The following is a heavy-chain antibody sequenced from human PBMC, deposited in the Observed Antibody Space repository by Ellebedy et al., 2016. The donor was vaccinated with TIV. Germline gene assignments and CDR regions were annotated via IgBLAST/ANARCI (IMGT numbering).Heavy chain of an antibody. CDR2: INHSGST. J-gene: IGHJ5*02. CDR1: GGSFSGYY. Sequence: MPSETLSLTCAVYGGSFSGYYWSWIRQPPGKGLEWIGEINHSGSTSYNPSLKSRVTMSVDTSKNQFSLKLSSVTAADTAMYYCAKDWTRGGGYFVSWFDPWGQGTLVTVSS. CDR3: AKDWTRGGGYFVSWFDP. D-gene: IGHD5-12*01. V-gene: IGHV4-34*01.